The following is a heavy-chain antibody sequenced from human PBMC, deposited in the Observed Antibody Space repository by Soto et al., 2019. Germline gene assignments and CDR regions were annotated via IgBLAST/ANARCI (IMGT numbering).Heavy chain of an antibody. CDR2: INSDGNST. V-gene: IGHV3-74*01. CDR1: GFTFSPFW. J-gene: IGHJ4*02. Sequence: EVQLVESGGGLVQPGGSLRLSCAASGFTFSPFWMHWVRQVPGKGPVWVSRINSDGNSTNYADSVKGRFNISRNNAKNTMYLPMTRRRAQDTAVYYCVRGSNPFAYWGEGTLITVSS. D-gene: IGHD4-4*01. CDR3: VRGSNPFAY.